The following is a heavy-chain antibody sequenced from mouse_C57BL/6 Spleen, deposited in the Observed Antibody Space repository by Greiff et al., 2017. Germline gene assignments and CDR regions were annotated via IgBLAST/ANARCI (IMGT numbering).Heavy chain of an antibody. J-gene: IGHJ4*01. V-gene: IGHV1-72*01. Sequence: VQLQQSGAELVKPGASVKLSCKASGYTFTSYWMHWVKQRPGRGLEWIGRIDPNSGGTKYNEKFKSKATLTVDKPSSTAYMQLSSLTSEDSAVYYCAYYYGSSLYAMDYWGQGTSGTVSS. CDR3: AYYYGSSLYAMDY. CDR2: IDPNSGGT. CDR1: GYTFTSYW. D-gene: IGHD1-1*01.